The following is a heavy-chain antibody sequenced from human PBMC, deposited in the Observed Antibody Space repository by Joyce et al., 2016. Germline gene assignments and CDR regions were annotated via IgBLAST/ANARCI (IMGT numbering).Heavy chain of an antibody. V-gene: IGHV1-18*01. CDR1: GYTFTDYA. J-gene: IGHJ4*02. D-gene: IGHD2-2*01. CDR3: ASSLGVGVVQLPSY. CDR2: ISAYNGQT. Sequence: QVQLVQSGTEVKKPGASMKVSCKASGYTFTDYAITWVRQAPGQGLEGMGWISAYNGQTHYAQRFQGRGTMTTDTSTNTAYRELRSLKSDDTAVYYCASSLGVGVVQLPSYWGQGTLVTVSS.